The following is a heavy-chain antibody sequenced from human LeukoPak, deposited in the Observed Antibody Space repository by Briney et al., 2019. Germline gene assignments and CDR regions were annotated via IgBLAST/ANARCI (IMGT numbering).Heavy chain of an antibody. CDR1: GFTFSSYW. D-gene: IGHD1-26*01. Sequence: GGSLRLSCAASGFTFSSYWMSWVRQAPGKGLEWVANIKQDGSEKYYVDSVRGRFTISRDNAQNSLYLQKNSLRAEDTAVYYCAREVGYSGSYWGTYFDYWGQGTLVTVSS. V-gene: IGHV3-7*01. CDR2: IKQDGSEK. J-gene: IGHJ4*02. CDR3: AREVGYSGSYWGTYFDY.